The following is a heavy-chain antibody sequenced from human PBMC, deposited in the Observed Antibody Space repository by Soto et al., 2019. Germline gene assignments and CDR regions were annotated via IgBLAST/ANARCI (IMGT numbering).Heavy chain of an antibody. D-gene: IGHD1-1*01. J-gene: IGHJ4*02. CDR3: ARDRYNRGSFDY. Sequence: QVQLVQSGAEVKKPGASVKVSCKASGYTFTDYGITWVRQAPGQGLQWMGWINSYNGVTIKAHSFQGRVSMTTHTSTSTAYLELSSLRSDDTAVYYCARDRYNRGSFDYGGQGSLVTVSS. CDR2: INSYNGVT. V-gene: IGHV1-18*01. CDR1: GYTFTDYG.